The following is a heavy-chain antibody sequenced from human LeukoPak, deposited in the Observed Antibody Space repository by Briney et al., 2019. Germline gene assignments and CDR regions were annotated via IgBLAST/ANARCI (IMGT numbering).Heavy chain of an antibody. V-gene: IGHV1-8*01. CDR3: ARSSWELKRVFDY. Sequence: GASVKVSCKASGYTFTSYDINWVRQATGQGLEWMGWMNTNSGNTGYAQKFQGRVTMTRNTSISTAYMELSSLRSEDTAVYYCARSSWELKRVFDYWGQGTLVTVSS. D-gene: IGHD1-26*01. J-gene: IGHJ4*02. CDR2: MNTNSGNT. CDR1: GYTFTSYD.